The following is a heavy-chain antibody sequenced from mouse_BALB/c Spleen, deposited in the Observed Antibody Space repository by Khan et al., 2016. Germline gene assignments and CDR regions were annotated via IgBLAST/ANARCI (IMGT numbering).Heavy chain of an antibody. CDR2: ISSGGGST. V-gene: IGHV5-12-1*01. D-gene: IGHD3-3*01. Sequence: EVELVESGGGLVKPGGSLKLSCAASGFAFSSYDMSWVRQTPEKRLEWVAYISSGGGSTYYPDTVKGRFTISRDNAKNTLYLQMSSLKSEDTAMYYCARHRGYYAMDYWGRGTSVTVSS. J-gene: IGHJ4*01. CDR1: GFAFSSYD. CDR3: ARHRGYYAMDY.